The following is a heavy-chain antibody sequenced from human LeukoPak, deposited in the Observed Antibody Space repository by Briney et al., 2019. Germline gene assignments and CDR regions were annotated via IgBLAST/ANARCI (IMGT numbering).Heavy chain of an antibody. CDR3: TTDIPIITHSYCSGSYY. CDR1: GFTFSNAW. Sequence: GRSLRLSCAASGFTFSNAWMSWVRQAPGRGLEWVGCMKSKTDGGTTGYAAPVKGRFTISRDDSKNTLYLQMNSLKTEDTAVYHCTTDIPIITHSYCSGSYYWGQGTLVTVPS. CDR2: MKSKTDGGTT. J-gene: IGHJ4*02. D-gene: IGHD3-10*02. V-gene: IGHV3-15*01.